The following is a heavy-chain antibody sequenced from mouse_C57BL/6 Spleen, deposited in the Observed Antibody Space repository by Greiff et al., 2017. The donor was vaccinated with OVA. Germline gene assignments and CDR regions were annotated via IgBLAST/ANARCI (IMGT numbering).Heavy chain of an antibody. CDR3: ARITTVVEDAMDY. Sequence: VKLQQPGAELVKPGASVKLSCKASGYTFTSYWMQWVKQRPGQGLEWIGEIDPSDSYTNYNQKFKGKATLTVDTSSSTAYMQLSSLTSEDSAVYYCARITTVVEDAMDYWGQGTSVTVSS. V-gene: IGHV1-50*01. CDR1: GYTFTSYW. CDR2: IDPSDSYT. D-gene: IGHD1-1*01. J-gene: IGHJ4*01.